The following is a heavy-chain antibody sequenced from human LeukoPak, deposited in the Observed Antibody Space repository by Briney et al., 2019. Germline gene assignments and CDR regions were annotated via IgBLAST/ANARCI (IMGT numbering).Heavy chain of an antibody. V-gene: IGHV3-20*04. CDR2: ITWNGGST. CDR3: ARGHYDFWSGYNIDAFDI. CDR1: GFTFDDYA. J-gene: IGHJ3*02. Sequence: GGSLRLSCAASGFTFDDYAMHWVRQAPGKGLEWVSGITWNGGSTGYADSVKGRFTISRDNAKNSLYLQMNSLRAEDTALYYCARGHYDFWSGYNIDAFDIWGQGTMVTVSS. D-gene: IGHD3-3*01.